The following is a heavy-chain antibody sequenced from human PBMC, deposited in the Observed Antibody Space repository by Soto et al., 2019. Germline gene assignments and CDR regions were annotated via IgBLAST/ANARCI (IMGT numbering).Heavy chain of an antibody. CDR3: MLGSGWKDSDY. J-gene: IGHJ4*02. V-gene: IGHV4-4*02. Sequence: SETLSLTCAVSGVSISSHDWWTWVRQPPGKGLEWIGESHQSGNTNYNSSLESRVTISVDKSKNQFSLKLTSVTVADTAVYYCMLGSGWKDSDYWGQGTLVTVS. CDR2: SHQSGNT. D-gene: IGHD3-22*01. CDR1: GVSISSHDW.